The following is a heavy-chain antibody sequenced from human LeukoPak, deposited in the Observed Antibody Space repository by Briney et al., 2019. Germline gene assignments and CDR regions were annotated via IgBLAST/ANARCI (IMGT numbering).Heavy chain of an antibody. CDR3: ARRPRYCSGGSCPGYFDY. D-gene: IGHD2-15*01. J-gene: IGHJ4*02. V-gene: IGHV4-61*02. CDR2: IYTSGST. CDR1: GGSISSGSYY. Sequence: SQTLSLTCTVSGGSISSGSYYWSWIRQPAGKGLEWIGRIYTSGSTNYNPSLKSRVTISVDTSKNQFSLKLSSVTAADTAVYYCARRPRYCSGGSCPGYFDYWGQGTLVTVSS.